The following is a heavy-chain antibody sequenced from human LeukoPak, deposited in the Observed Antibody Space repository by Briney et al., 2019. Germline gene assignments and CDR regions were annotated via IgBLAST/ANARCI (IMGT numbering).Heavy chain of an antibody. CDR1: GYSISSGYY. CDR2: IYHSGST. D-gene: IGHD1-26*01. Sequence: PSETLSLTCTVSGYSISSGYYWGWIRQPPGEGLEWIGSIYHSGSTYYNPSLKSRVTISVDRSKNQFSLKLRSVIAADTAVYYCARVGWELLGPFDHWGQGTLVTVSS. CDR3: ARVGWELLGPFDH. V-gene: IGHV4-38-2*02. J-gene: IGHJ4*02.